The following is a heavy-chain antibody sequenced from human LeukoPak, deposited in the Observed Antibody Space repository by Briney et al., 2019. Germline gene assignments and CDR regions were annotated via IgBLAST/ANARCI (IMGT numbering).Heavy chain of an antibody. CDR1: GFTFSGYA. CDR3: ARDLRGLTGIY. D-gene: IGHD3-10*01. V-gene: IGHV3-23*01. J-gene: IGHJ4*02. CDR2: ISGSGDYT. Sequence: GGSLRLSCAVSGFTFSGYAMSWVRQAPGKGLEWVSTISGSGDYTYYADSVKGRFTISRDNSKNTLYLQMNSLRAEDTAVYYCARDLRGLTGIYWGQGTLVTVSS.